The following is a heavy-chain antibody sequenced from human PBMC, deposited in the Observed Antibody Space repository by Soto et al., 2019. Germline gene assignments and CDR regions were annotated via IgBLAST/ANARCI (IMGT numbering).Heavy chain of an antibody. J-gene: IGHJ4*02. CDR2: ILGSGGNT. CDR1: GFSFNTFD. CDR3: AKGAWLDY. V-gene: IGHV3-23*01. Sequence: VHLLESGGGLVQPGGSLRLSCAASGFSFNTFDMSWVRQAPGKGLEWVSVILGSGGNTYYADSVKGRFTISRDNSKNTLYLQMNSLRAEDTAVYYCAKGAWLDYWGQGTLVTVSS.